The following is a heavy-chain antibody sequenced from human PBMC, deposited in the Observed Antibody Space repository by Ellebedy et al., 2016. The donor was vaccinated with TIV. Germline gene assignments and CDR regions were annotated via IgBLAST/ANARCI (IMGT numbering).Heavy chain of an antibody. J-gene: IGHJ4*02. V-gene: IGHV3-30*02. CDR1: GFTFSNYG. D-gene: IGHD5-18*01. CDR3: AKDMVKQLWSPGPSFDY. Sequence: GESLKISCAASGFTFSNYGMHWVRQAPGKGLEWVAFIRYDGTNKYYADSVKGRFTISRDNSKNTLFLQMNSLRAEDTAVYYCAKDMVKQLWSPGPSFDYWGQGTLVTVSS. CDR2: IRYDGTNK.